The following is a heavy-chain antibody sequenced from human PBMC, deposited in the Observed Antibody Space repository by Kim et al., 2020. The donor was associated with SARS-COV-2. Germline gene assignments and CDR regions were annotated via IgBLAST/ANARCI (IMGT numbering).Heavy chain of an antibody. D-gene: IGHD3-16*01. CDR2: IYSGGST. CDR1: GFTVSSNY. CDR3: ARDRLWGPETDYYGMDV. Sequence: GGSLRLSCAASGFTVSSNYMSWVRQAPGKGLEWVSVIYSGGSTYYADSVKGRFTISRDNSKNTLYLQMNSLRAEDTAVYYCARDRLWGPETDYYGMDVWGQGTTVTVSS. J-gene: IGHJ6*02. V-gene: IGHV3-53*01.